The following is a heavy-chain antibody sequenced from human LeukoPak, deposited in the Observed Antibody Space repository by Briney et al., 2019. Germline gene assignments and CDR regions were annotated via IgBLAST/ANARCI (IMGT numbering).Heavy chain of an antibody. V-gene: IGHV4-39*01. CDR1: GGSISSSSFY. CDR3: ARHSRSGYSDYESAFDI. J-gene: IGHJ3*02. Sequence: PSETLSLTCTVSGGSISSSSFYWDWIRQPPGKGLEWIGTIFYSGSTYYNPSLKSRITISVDTSKNQSSLKLSSVTAADTAVYYCARHSRSGYSDYESAFDIWGQGTMVIDSA. CDR2: IFYSGST. D-gene: IGHD5-12*01.